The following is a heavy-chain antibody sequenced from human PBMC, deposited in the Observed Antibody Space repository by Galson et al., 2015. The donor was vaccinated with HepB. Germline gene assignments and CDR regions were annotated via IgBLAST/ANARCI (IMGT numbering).Heavy chain of an antibody. J-gene: IGHJ6*02. V-gene: IGHV3-7*03. CDR3: ARGGGYDHFRDMDV. D-gene: IGHD5-12*01. CDR1: GFNFTNYW. CDR2: IEQNGNEK. Sequence: SLRLSCAASGFNFTNYWMHWVRQAPGKGLEWVANIEQNGNEKNYAESVRGRFTVSRDNTKKSLYLQMNSLNDDDTAIYYCARGGGYDHFRDMDVWGQGARVTVSS.